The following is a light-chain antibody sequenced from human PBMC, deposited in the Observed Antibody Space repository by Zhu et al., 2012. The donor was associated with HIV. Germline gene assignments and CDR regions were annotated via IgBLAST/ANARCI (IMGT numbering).Light chain of an antibody. CDR2: QMS. CDR1: QTISTW. J-gene: IGKJ2*01. CDR3: QQYSSYST. V-gene: IGKV1-5*03. Sequence: DIQMTQSPSTLSASVGDRVTITCRASQTISTWLAWYQQKPGKAPNLLIYQMSTLKSGVPSRFSGSGSGTEFTLTISSLQPDDFATYYCQQYSSYSTFGQGTKVEIK.